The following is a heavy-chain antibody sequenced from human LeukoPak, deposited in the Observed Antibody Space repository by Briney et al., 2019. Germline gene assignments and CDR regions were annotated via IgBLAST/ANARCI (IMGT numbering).Heavy chain of an antibody. CDR2: IYYSGST. V-gene: IGHV4-39*07. CDR3: ARVYGSGSYPWFDP. J-gene: IGHJ5*02. CDR1: GGSISSSSYY. D-gene: IGHD3-10*01. Sequence: PSETLSLTCTVSGGSISSSSYYWGWIRQPPGKGLEWIGSIYYSGSTYYNPSLKSRVTISVDTSKNQFSLKLSSVTAADTAVYYCARVYGSGSYPWFDPWGQGTLVTVSS.